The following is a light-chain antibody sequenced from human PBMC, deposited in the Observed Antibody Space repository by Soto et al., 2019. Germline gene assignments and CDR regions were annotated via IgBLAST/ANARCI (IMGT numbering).Light chain of an antibody. J-gene: IGKJ2*01. Sequence: DIQMTQSPSIVSASVGDRVTITCRASQSINIWLAWYQQKPGQAPKLLIYEASSLHTGVPSRFSGSGSGTEFTLTISSLLPGDFATFYCQQYYTYPYTFGQGTKLEI. CDR2: EAS. V-gene: IGKV1-5*03. CDR3: QQYYTYPYT. CDR1: QSINIW.